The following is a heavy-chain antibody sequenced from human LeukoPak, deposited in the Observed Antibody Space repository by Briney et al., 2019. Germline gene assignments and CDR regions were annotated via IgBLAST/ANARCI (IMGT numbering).Heavy chain of an antibody. J-gene: IGHJ4*02. D-gene: IGHD3-9*01. CDR2: ISAYNGNT. V-gene: IGHV1-18*04. CDR3: ARWVLTGYYNDY. Sequence: ASVKVSCKASGYTFTSYGISWVRQAPGQGLEWMGWISAYNGNTNYAQKLRGRVTMTTDTSTSTAYMELRSLRSDDTAVYYCARWVLTGYYNDYWGQGTLVTVSS. CDR1: GYTFTSYG.